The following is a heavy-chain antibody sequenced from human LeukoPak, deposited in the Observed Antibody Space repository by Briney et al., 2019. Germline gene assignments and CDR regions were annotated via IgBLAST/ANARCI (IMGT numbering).Heavy chain of an antibody. CDR3: ARATIGTTNWFDP. V-gene: IGHV4-59*01. Sequence: PSETLSLTCTVSGGSISSYYWSWIRQPPGKGLEWIGYIYYSGSTNYNPSLKSRVTISVDTSKNQYSLKLSSVTAADTAVYYCARATIGTTNWFDPWGQGTLVTVSS. D-gene: IGHD1-1*01. CDR1: GGSISSYY. J-gene: IGHJ5*02. CDR2: IYYSGST.